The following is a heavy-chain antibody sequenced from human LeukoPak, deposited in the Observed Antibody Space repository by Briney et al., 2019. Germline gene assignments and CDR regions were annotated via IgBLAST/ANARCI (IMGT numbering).Heavy chain of an antibody. CDR1: GYSFATYW. CDR3: ARRHSYCTSSSCYLYLDT. CDR2: IYPSDSDT. J-gene: IGHJ4*02. V-gene: IGHV5-51*01. Sequence: GESLKISCNGSGYSFATYWIAWVRQMPGKGLEWMGDIYPSDSDTKYSLSSQGQVTISADTSLSTAYLQWSSLQSSDSAIYFCARRHSYCTSSSCYLYLDTWGQGTLVTVSS. D-gene: IGHD2-2*01.